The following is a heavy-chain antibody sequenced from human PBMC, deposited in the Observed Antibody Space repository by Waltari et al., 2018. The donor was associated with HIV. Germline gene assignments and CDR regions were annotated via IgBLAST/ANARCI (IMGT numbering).Heavy chain of an antibody. CDR1: GDSLNRGGYH. V-gene: IGHV4-31*03. D-gene: IGHD2-15*01. CDR2: ISDTGST. CDR3: AGLGVGWAFDI. Sequence: QVQLQESVPGLVKPSQTLSLTCTVSGDSLNRGGYHWSWNRQHPGRGLEWIGYISDTGSTYYSPSLKGRLSISADTSKNQLSLKLTSVTAADTAVYYCAGLGVGWAFDIWGQGTMVSVSS. J-gene: IGHJ3*02.